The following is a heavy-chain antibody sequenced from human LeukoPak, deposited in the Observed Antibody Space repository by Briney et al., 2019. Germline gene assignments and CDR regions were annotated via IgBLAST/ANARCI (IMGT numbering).Heavy chain of an antibody. CDR1: GGSISSSSYY. CDR2: IYYSGST. V-gene: IGHV4-39*01. Sequence: SETLSLTCTVSGGSISSSSYYWGWIRQPPGKGLEWIGSIYYSGSTYYNPSLKSRVTISVDTSKNQFSLKLSSVTAADTAVYYCARLYGYYDSSGYYYRYYYYMDVWGKGTTVTISS. J-gene: IGHJ6*03. CDR3: ARLYGYYDSSGYYYRYYYYMDV. D-gene: IGHD3-22*01.